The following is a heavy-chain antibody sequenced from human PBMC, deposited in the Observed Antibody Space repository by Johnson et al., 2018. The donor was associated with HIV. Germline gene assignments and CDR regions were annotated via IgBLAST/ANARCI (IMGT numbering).Heavy chain of an antibody. CDR3: AKEGTTMEVDI. D-gene: IGHD3-10*01. CDR2: ISWNSGSI. CDR1: GFTFDDYA. V-gene: IGHV3-9*01. Sequence: VQLVESGGGLVQPGRSLRLSCAASGFTFDDYAMHWVRQAPGKGLEWVSGISWNSGSIGYADSVKGRFTISRDNAKNSLYLQMNSLRAEDTALYYCAKEGTTMEVDIWGQGTMVTVSS. J-gene: IGHJ3*02.